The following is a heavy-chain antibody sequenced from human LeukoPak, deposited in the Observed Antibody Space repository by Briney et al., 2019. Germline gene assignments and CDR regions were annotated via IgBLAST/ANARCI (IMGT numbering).Heavy chain of an antibody. D-gene: IGHD3-22*01. Sequence: ASVTVSCKASGYTFTSYGISWVRQAPGQGLEWMGWISAYNGNTNYAQKLQGRVTMTTDTSTSTAYMELRSLRSDDTAVYYCAREGATTYYYDSSGYQVYFDYWGQGTLVTVSS. CDR3: AREGATTYYYDSSGYQVYFDY. V-gene: IGHV1-18*01. J-gene: IGHJ4*02. CDR1: GYTFTSYG. CDR2: ISAYNGNT.